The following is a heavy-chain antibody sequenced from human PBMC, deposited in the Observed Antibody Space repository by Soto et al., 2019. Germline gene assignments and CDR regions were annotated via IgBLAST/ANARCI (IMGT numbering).Heavy chain of an antibody. Sequence: QVQLVQSGAEVKKPGSSVKVSCKASGGTFSSYTISWVRQAPGQGLEWMGRIIPILGIANYAQKFQGRVTITADKSTSTADMELGSLRSEDTAVYYCARGGAWSSSHPPYYYYYLDVWGKGTPVTVSS. J-gene: IGHJ6*03. D-gene: IGHD6-6*01. CDR1: GGTFSSYT. CDR2: IIPILGIA. CDR3: ARGGAWSSSHPPYYYYYLDV. V-gene: IGHV1-69*02.